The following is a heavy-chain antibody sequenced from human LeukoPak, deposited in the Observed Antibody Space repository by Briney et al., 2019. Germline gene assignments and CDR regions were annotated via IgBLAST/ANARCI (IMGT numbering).Heavy chain of an antibody. J-gene: IGHJ4*02. Sequence: GGSLRLSCAASGFSFSTYWMSWVRQAPGKGLEWVASITQDGSEKYYVHSVKGRFTISRDNAKNSLYLQMNSLRAEDTAVYYCARDRWGLLGGDFWGQGTLVTVSS. CDR2: ITQDGSEK. V-gene: IGHV3-7*04. CDR1: GFSFSTYW. CDR3: ARDRWGLLGGDF. D-gene: IGHD2-8*01.